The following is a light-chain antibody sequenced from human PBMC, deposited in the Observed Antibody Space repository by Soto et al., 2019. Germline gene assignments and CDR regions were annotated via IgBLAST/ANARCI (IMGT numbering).Light chain of an antibody. CDR1: QSVSSSY. CDR2: GAS. CDR3: QQYGSSRT. Sequence: EVVMTQSPATLSVSPGARATLSCRASQSVSSSYLAWYQQKPGQAPRLLIYGASSRATGIPDRFSGSGSGTDFTLTISRLEPEDFAVYYCQQYGSSRTFGQGTRLEIK. V-gene: IGKV3-20*01. J-gene: IGKJ5*01.